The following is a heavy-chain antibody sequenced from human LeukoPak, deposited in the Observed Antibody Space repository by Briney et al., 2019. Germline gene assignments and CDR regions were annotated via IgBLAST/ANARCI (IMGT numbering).Heavy chain of an antibody. CDR2: ISYDGSNK. D-gene: IGHD6-19*01. V-gene: IGHV3-30*04. CDR3: AKKSSGWHDNEIDY. J-gene: IGHJ4*02. CDR1: GFTFSSYA. Sequence: GGSLRLSCAASGFTFSSYAMHWVRQAPGKGLEWVAIISYDGSNKYYADSVKGRFTISRDNSKNTLYLQMKNLRADDTAVYYCAKKSSGWHDNEIDYWGQGTLVTVSS.